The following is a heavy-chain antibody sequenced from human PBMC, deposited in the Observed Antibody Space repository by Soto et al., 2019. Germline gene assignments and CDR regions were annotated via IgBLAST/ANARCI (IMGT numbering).Heavy chain of an antibody. CDR2: ISGSGGLS. CDR3: AKSFQFYDSSAYDY. Sequence: GGSLRLSCAASGFTFSTYAMSWVRQAPGKGLEYVSSISGSGGLSYYADSVKGRFSISRDNSKTTLHLQMNSLRAEDTAVYYCAKSFQFYDSSAYDYWGQGTLVTVSS. V-gene: IGHV3-23*01. D-gene: IGHD3-22*01. CDR1: GFTFSTYA. J-gene: IGHJ4*02.